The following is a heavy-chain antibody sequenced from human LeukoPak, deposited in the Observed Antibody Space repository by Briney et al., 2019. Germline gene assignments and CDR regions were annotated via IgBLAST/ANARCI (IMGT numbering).Heavy chain of an antibody. Sequence: ASVKVSCKASGYSFSAYWMHWVRQAPGRGLEWMGWIITDSGDTNYAQKFQGRVTMTMDTSISTAYMELSSLSSDDTAVYYCARGGLHHGFDYWGQETLVTVSS. V-gene: IGHV1-2*02. J-gene: IGHJ4*02. CDR2: IITDSGDT. CDR3: ARGGLHHGFDY. D-gene: IGHD1-14*01. CDR1: GYSFSAYW.